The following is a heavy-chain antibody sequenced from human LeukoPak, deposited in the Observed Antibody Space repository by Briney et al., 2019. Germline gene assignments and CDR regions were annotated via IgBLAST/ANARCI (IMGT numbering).Heavy chain of an antibody. CDR3: ASRMYYYYGMDV. CDR1: GGSFSDYY. Sequence: SETLSLTCAVYGGSFSDYYWSWIRQPPGKGLEWIGEIDRRESTTYNPSLKSRVTISVDTSKNQFSLKLNSVTAADTAVYYCASRMYYYYGMDVWGQGTTVIVSS. V-gene: IGHV4-34*01. J-gene: IGHJ6*02. CDR2: IDRREST.